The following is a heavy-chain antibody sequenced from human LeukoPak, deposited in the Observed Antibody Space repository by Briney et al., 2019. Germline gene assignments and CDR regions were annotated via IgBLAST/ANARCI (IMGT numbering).Heavy chain of an antibody. J-gene: IGHJ4*02. CDR3: ARVGMGYYFDY. Sequence: PGGSLRLSCAASGFTFSSYAMHWVRQAPGKGLEYVSAISSNGGSTYYANSVRGRFTISRDNSKNTLYLQMGSLRAEDMAVYYCARVGMGYYFDYWGQGTLVTVSS. CDR1: GFTFSSYA. D-gene: IGHD5-24*01. V-gene: IGHV3-64*01. CDR2: ISSNGGST.